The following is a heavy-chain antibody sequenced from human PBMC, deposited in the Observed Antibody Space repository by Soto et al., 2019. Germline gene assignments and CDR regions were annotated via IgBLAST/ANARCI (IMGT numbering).Heavy chain of an antibody. J-gene: IGHJ3*02. D-gene: IGHD6-13*01. CDR2: IGTAGDT. CDR3: AAAGHSDAFDI. Sequence: VGSLRLSCAASGFTFSSYDMHWVRQATGKGLEWVSAIGTAGDTYYPGSVKGRFTISRENAKNSLYLQMNSLRAGDTAVYYCAAAGHSDAFDIWGQGTMVTVSS. V-gene: IGHV3-13*01. CDR1: GFTFSSYD.